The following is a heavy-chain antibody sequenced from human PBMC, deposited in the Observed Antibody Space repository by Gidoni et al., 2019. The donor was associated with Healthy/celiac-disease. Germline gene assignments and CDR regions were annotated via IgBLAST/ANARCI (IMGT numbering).Heavy chain of an antibody. V-gene: IGHV2-5*01. D-gene: IGHD2-21*01. Sequence: QTPTLTCTFSGFSLSTSEVGVGWFRQPPGKAVEWLALIYWNDEKRYSPSLKSRLTVTKDTSKNQVVLTMTNMAAVATATYYCAHQHRFPCGDCVSSFDYWGQGTLVTVSS. CDR2: IYWNDEK. CDR3: AHQHRFPCGDCVSSFDY. CDR1: GFSLSTSEVG. J-gene: IGHJ4*02.